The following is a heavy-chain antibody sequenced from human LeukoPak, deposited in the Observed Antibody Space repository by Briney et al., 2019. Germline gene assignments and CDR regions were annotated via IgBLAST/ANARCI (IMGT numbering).Heavy chain of an antibody. CDR1: GLTFSTYA. V-gene: IGHV3-23*01. CDR3: AKGGAGYCSSTSCLYYFDY. D-gene: IGHD2-2*01. CDR2: ISGSGDST. Sequence: GGSLRLSCAASGLTFSTYAMNWVRQAPGKGLEWVSTISGSGDSTYYADSVKGRFTISRDNSKNTLLLQMNSLRAEDTAVYYCAKGGAGYCSSTSCLYYFDYWGQGTLVTVST. J-gene: IGHJ4*02.